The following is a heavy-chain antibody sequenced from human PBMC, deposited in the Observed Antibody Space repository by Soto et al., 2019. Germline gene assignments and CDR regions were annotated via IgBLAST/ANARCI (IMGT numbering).Heavy chain of an antibody. Sequence: GGSLRLSCAASGFTFSSYSMNWVRQAPGKGLEWVSSISSSSSYIYYADSVKGRFTISRDNAKNSLYLQMNSLRAEDTAVYYCARELRFLDDSEGYGMDVWGQGPTVTVSS. J-gene: IGHJ6*02. CDR3: ARELRFLDDSEGYGMDV. CDR1: GFTFSSYS. CDR2: ISSSSSYI. D-gene: IGHD3-3*01. V-gene: IGHV3-21*01.